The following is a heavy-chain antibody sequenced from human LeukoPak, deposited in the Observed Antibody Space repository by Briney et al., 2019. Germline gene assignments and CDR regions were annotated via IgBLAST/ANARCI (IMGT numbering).Heavy chain of an antibody. CDR2: IGSSGDNI. CDR3: ARAGGGYWFDP. J-gene: IGHJ5*02. CDR1: GFTFNTYE. D-gene: IGHD2-15*01. Sequence: GGSLRLSCATSGFTFNTYEMNWVRRAPGKGPEWISYIGSSGDNIHYADSVKGRFIISGDNAKNSLYLQMSSLRDEDTAIYYCARAGGGYWFDPWGQGTLVTVSS. V-gene: IGHV3-48*03.